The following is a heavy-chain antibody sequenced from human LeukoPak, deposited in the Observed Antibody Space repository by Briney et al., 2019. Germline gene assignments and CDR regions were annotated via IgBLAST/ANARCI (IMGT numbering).Heavy chain of an antibody. D-gene: IGHD6-19*01. V-gene: IGHV4-59*01. Sequence: SETLSLTCTVSDGSISSYYWSWIRQPPGKGLEWIGYIYYSGSTNYNPSLKSRVTISVDTSKNQFSLKLSSVAAADTAVYYCATALGSGYYYMDVWGKGTTVTVSS. CDR1: DGSISSYY. CDR3: ATALGSGYYYMDV. CDR2: IYYSGST. J-gene: IGHJ6*03.